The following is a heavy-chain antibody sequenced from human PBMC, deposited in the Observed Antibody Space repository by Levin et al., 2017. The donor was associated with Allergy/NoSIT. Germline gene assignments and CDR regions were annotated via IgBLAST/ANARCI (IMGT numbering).Heavy chain of an antibody. D-gene: IGHD4-11*01. CDR3: ARENSNSPYLDF. J-gene: IGHJ4*02. CDR2: IYHSGNT. V-gene: IGHV4-30-2*01. CDR1: GASISSGGYS. Sequence: SETLSLTCAVSGASISSGGYSWSWIRQPPGRGLEYIGYIYHSGNTYYNPSLKSRVTISVDRSKHQFSLNLRSVTAADTAVYYCARENSNSPYLDFWGQGTLVTVSS.